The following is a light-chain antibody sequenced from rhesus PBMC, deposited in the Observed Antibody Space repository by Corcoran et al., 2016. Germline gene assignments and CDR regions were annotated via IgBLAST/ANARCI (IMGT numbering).Light chain of an antibody. CDR3: QQYNNWWT. CDR1: QSVGSK. Sequence: ETVVTQSPATLSLSPGERVTLSCRASQSVGSKLAWYPQKPGQAPKVHIYDASRRATGIPDRFSGSGSGTEFTLTISSLETEDGGLYYCQQYNNWWTFGLGTKVEIK. V-gene: IGKV3-24*04. CDR2: DAS. J-gene: IGKJ1*01.